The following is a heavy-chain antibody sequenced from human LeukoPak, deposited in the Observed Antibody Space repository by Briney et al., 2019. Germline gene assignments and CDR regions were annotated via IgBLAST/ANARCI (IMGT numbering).Heavy chain of an antibody. J-gene: IGHJ4*02. CDR1: GFTVSSNY. CDR3: ARWGTGAVAGPYYFDY. D-gene: IGHD6-19*01. CDR2: IYSGGST. V-gene: IGHV3-53*05. Sequence: GGSLRLSCAASGFTVSSNYMSRVRQAPGKGLEWVSVIYSGGSTYYADSVKGRFTISRDNSKNTLYLQMNSLRAEDTAVYYCARWGTGAVAGPYYFDYWGQGTLVTVSS.